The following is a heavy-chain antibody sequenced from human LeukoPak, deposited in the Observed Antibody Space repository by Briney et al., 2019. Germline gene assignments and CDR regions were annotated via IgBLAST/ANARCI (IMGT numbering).Heavy chain of an antibody. CDR2: IKQDGSEK. CDR3: ARDDCSSISCYPNWFDP. D-gene: IGHD2-2*01. V-gene: IGHV3-7*01. CDR1: GFTFSSYW. Sequence: GGSLRLSCAASGFTFSSYWMSWVRQAPGKGLEWVANIKQDGSEKYYVDSVKGRFTISRDNAKNSLYLQMNSLKAEDTAVYYCARDDCSSISCYPNWFDPWGQGTLVTVSS. J-gene: IGHJ5*02.